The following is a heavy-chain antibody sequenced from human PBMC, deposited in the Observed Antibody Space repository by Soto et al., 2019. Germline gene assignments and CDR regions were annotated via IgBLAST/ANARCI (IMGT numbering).Heavy chain of an antibody. V-gene: IGHV1-69*02. CDR1: GGTFSSYT. D-gene: IGHD4-17*01. CDR3: AARVDYGGNSDLDL. CDR2: IIPILDIP. J-gene: IGHJ6*02. Sequence: QVQLVQSGAEVKKPGSSVKVSCKASGGTFSSYTISWVRQAPGQGLEWMGRIIPILDIPNYAQKFQGRVTITADKSTSTAYMELSSLTSEDTAVYYCAARVDYGGNSDLDLWGQGTTVTVSS.